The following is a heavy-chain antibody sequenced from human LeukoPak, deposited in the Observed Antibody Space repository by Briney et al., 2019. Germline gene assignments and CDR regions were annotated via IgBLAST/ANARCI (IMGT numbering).Heavy chain of an antibody. CDR2: ISYDGSNK. V-gene: IGHV3-30-3*01. D-gene: IGHD5-18*01. CDR3: AEAADTAMVPNHPPYN. J-gene: IGHJ4*02. CDR1: EFTFSSYA. Sequence: GGSLRLSCAASEFTFSSYAMHWVRQAPGKGLEWVAVISYDGSNKYYADSVKGRITISRDNSKNTLYLQMNSLRAEDTAVYYCAEAADTAMVPNHPPYNWGQGTLVTVSS.